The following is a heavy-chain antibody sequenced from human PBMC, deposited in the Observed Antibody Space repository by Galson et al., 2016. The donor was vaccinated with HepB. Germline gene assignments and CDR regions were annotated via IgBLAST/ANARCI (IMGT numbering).Heavy chain of an antibody. Sequence: CALSGDSVSRNTAAWNWIRQSPSRGLEWLGRTYYRSKWSSDYAVSMKSRITINADTSMNQFSLQLNSVTPEDTAVYYCASGTGAYVQWGQGTLVTVSS. CDR3: ASGTGAYVQ. CDR1: GDSVSRNTAA. CDR2: TYYRSKWSS. D-gene: IGHD5-12*01. J-gene: IGHJ4*02. V-gene: IGHV6-1*01.